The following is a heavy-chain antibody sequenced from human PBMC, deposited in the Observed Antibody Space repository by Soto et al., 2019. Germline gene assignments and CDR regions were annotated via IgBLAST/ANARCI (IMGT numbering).Heavy chain of an antibody. Sequence: QVQLVQSGAEVKKPGSSVKVSCKASGGTFSSYAISWVRQAPGQGLEWMGGIIPIFGTANYAQKFQGRVTINADESTSTAYMELSSLRSEDTAVYYCAREGRIVLVPAAMPNWFDPWGQGTLVTVSS. CDR2: IIPIFGTA. CDR1: GGTFSSYA. D-gene: IGHD2-2*01. V-gene: IGHV1-69*12. CDR3: AREGRIVLVPAAMPNWFDP. J-gene: IGHJ5*02.